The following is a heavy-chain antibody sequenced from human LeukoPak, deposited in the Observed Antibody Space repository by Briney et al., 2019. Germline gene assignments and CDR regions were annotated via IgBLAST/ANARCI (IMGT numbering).Heavy chain of an antibody. V-gene: IGHV3-48*01. D-gene: IGHD2-2*02. J-gene: IGHJ5*02. CDR2: ISSSSSTI. Sequence: GGSLRLSCAASGFTFSSYSMSWVRQAPGKGLEWVSYISSSSSTIYYADSVKGRFTISRDNAKNSLYLQMNSLRAEDTAVYYCARGAAAVISNWFDPWGQGTLVTVSS. CDR1: GFTFSSYS. CDR3: ARGAAAVISNWFDP.